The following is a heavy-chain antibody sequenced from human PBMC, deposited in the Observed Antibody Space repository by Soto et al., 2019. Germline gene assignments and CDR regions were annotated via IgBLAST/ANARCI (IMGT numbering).Heavy chain of an antibody. CDR1: GFTFSNYD. CDR2: ISSRRSTI. D-gene: IGHD2-21*01. V-gene: IGHV3-48*03. CDR3: ARDTYYLLY. J-gene: IGHJ4*02. Sequence: GGSLRLSCAVSGFTFSNYDMNWVRQAPGKGLEWVSYISSRRSTIYYADSVMGRFTISRDNAKNTLYLQMNGLRAEDTPVYYGARDTYYLLYWGQGTLVTVSS.